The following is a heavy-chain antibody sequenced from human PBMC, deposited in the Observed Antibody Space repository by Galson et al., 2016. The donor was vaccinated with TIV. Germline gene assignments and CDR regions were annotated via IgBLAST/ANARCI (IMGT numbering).Heavy chain of an antibody. D-gene: IGHD3-22*01. V-gene: IGHV1-2*02. Sequence: SVKVSCKASGYSFIAYYMHWVRQAPGKGLEWMGWINPYSGGTHYAQKFQGRVTMTRDTSITTAYMDPGRLTSDDTAVYYCARIPRFYSDGGGYYEGDYIDYWGQGPLVTVSS. CDR3: ARIPRFYSDGGGYYEGDYIDY. J-gene: IGHJ4*02. CDR1: GYSFIAYY. CDR2: INPYSGGT.